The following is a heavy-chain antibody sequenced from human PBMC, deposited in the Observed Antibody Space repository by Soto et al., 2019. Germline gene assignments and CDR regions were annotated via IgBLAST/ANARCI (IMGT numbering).Heavy chain of an antibody. Sequence: ASVKVSCKASGGTFSSYAISWVRQAPVQGLEWMGGIIPIVGTANYAQKFQGRVTITADESKSTAYMELSSLRSEDTAVDYCHLSSHTDAFDIWGQGTMVTVSS. J-gene: IGHJ3*02. CDR3: HLSSHTDAFDI. D-gene: IGHD3-16*02. CDR2: IIPIVGTA. V-gene: IGHV1-69*13. CDR1: GGTFSSYA.